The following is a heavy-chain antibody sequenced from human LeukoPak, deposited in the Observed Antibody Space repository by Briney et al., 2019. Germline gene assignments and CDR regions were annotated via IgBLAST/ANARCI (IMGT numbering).Heavy chain of an antibody. Sequence: QPGGSLRLSCAASGFTFSSCWMHWVRQAPGKGLVWVSRINTDGSSTSYADSVKGRFTISRDNAKNTLYLQMNSLRAEDTAVYYCARDRIVVVPAAGGLFNWFDPWGQGTLVTVSS. J-gene: IGHJ5*02. CDR1: GFTFSSCW. V-gene: IGHV3-74*01. CDR3: ARDRIVVVPAAGGLFNWFDP. CDR2: INTDGSST. D-gene: IGHD2-2*01.